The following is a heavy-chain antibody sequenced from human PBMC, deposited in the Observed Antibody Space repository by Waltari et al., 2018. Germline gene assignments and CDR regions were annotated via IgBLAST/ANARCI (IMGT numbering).Heavy chain of an antibody. J-gene: IGHJ5*02. Sequence: QVQLQESGPRLVKPSETLTLTCDVSGYAINSGFYWGWFPQAPGKGLEWIATIYHDGTTFYNPSLTRRFATSIDTSKNQISLKLKSVTAADTAVYYCTRQTLGYCTSAACRRLEAWGQGTLVTVSS. CDR3: TRQTLGYCTSAACRRLEA. D-gene: IGHD2-8*02. V-gene: IGHV4-38-2*01. CDR2: IYHDGTT. CDR1: GYAINSGFY.